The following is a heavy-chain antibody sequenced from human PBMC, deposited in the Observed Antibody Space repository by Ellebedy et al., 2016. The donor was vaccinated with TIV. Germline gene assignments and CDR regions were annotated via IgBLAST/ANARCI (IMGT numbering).Heavy chain of an antibody. Sequence: PGGSLRLSCAASGFTFSTYGMHWVRQAPGKGLEWVAAISYDGNNTYYADSVKGRFTISRDNSKNTVYLQMNSLRGDDTAVYYCAKRGGSRSSDTFCLDYWGQGTLATVSS. V-gene: IGHV3-30*18. CDR2: ISYDGNNT. CDR3: AKRGGSRSSDTFCLDY. J-gene: IGHJ4*02. CDR1: GFTFSTYG. D-gene: IGHD6-6*01.